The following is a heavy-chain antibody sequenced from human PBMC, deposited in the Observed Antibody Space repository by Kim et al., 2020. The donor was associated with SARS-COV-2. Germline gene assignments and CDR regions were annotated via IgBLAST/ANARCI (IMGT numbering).Heavy chain of an antibody. CDR2: IYTSGST. D-gene: IGHD1-26*01. CDR1: GGSISSGSYY. J-gene: IGHJ2*01. V-gene: IGHV4-61*02. CDR3: ARDGVGATRILGYFDL. Sequence: SETLSLTCTVSGGSISSGSYYWSWIRQPAGKGLEWIGRIYTSGSTNYNPSLKSRVTISVDTSKNQFSLKLSSVTAADTAVYYCARDGVGATRILGYFDLWGRGTLVTVSS.